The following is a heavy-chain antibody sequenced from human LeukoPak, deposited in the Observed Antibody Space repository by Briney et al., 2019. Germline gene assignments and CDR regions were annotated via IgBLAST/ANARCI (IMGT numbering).Heavy chain of an antibody. CDR2: FDPEDGET. Sequence: ASVKVSCKVSGYTLTELSMHWVRQAPRKGLEWMGGFDPEDGETIYAQKFQGRVTMTEDTSTDTAYMELSSLRSEDTAVYYCATELAYCGGDCSTTGFDPWGQGTLVTVSS. CDR1: GYTLTELS. V-gene: IGHV1-24*01. J-gene: IGHJ5*02. D-gene: IGHD2-21*02. CDR3: ATELAYCGGDCSTTGFDP.